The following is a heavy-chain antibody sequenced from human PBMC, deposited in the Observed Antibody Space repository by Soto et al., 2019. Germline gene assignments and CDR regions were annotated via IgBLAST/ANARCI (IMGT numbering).Heavy chain of an antibody. Sequence: LRLSCAASGFTFSSYAMSWVRQAPGKGLEWVSAISGSGGSTYYADSVKGRFTISRDNSKNTLYLQMDSLRAEDTAVYYCAKATEYSSSSQGYYYYGMDVWGQGTTVTVSS. CDR1: GFTFSSYA. J-gene: IGHJ6*02. V-gene: IGHV3-23*01. D-gene: IGHD6-6*01. CDR2: ISGSGGST. CDR3: AKATEYSSSSQGYYYYGMDV.